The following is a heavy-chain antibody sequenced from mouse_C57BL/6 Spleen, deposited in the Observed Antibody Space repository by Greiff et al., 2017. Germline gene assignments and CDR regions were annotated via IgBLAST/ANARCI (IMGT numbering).Heavy chain of an antibody. CDR1: GYTFTSYW. Sequence: VQLQQPGAELVKPGASVKMSCKASGYTFTSYWITWVKQRPGQGLEWIGDIYPGSGSTNYNEKFKSKATLTVDTSSSTAYMQLSSLTSEDSAVYYCARIYYYGSSYEEDYAMDYWGQGTSVTVSS. J-gene: IGHJ4*01. CDR3: ARIYYYGSSYEEDYAMDY. D-gene: IGHD1-1*01. V-gene: IGHV1-55*01. CDR2: IYPGSGST.